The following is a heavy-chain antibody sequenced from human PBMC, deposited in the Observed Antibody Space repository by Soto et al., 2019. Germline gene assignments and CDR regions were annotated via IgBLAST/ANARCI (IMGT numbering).Heavy chain of an antibody. V-gene: IGHV1-69*01. Sequence: QVQLVQSGAEVKKPGSSVKVSCKASGGTFSSYAISWVRQAPGQGLEWMGGIIPIFGTANYAQKVQGRVTLTADESTSTAYMELSSLRSEDTAVYYCAREFEIGYCSGGSCGSEGSFAWGQGTLVTVSS. J-gene: IGHJ5*02. CDR1: GGTFSSYA. CDR2: IIPIFGTA. CDR3: AREFEIGYCSGGSCGSEGSFA. D-gene: IGHD2-15*01.